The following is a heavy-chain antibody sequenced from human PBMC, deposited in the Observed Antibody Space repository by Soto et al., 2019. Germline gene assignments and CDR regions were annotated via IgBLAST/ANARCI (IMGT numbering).Heavy chain of an antibody. D-gene: IGHD6-6*01. Sequence: QVQLVESGGGVVQPGRSLRLSCAASGFTFSSYGMHWVRQAPGRGLEWVAVISYDGSNKYYADSVKGRFTISRDNSKNTLYLQMNSLRAEDTAVYYCATSIAARPPELHWGQGTLVTVSS. CDR1: GFTFSSYG. CDR3: ATSIAARPPELH. CDR2: ISYDGSNK. V-gene: IGHV3-30*03. J-gene: IGHJ4*02.